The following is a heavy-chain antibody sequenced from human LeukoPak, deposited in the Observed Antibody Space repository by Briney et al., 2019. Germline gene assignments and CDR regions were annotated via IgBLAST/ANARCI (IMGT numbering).Heavy chain of an antibody. CDR1: GYTFTSYY. V-gene: IGHV1-46*01. J-gene: IGHJ4*02. D-gene: IGHD4-17*01. CDR2: INPSGGST. Sequence: ASVKVSCKASGYTFTSYYMYWVRQAPGQGLEWMGIINPSGGSTSYAQKFQGRVTMTRDTSTSTVYMELSSLRSEDTAVYYCARDRYGDYSDYWGQGTLVTVSS. CDR3: ARDRYGDYSDY.